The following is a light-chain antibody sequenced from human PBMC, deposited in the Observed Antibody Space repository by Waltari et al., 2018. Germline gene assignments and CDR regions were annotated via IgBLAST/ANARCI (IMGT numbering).Light chain of an antibody. CDR1: ESVSGS. V-gene: IGKV3-15*01. J-gene: IGKJ4*01. CDR2: GAS. Sequence: EIVMTQSPATLSVSPGDRATPSCSASESVSGSLAWYQQRPGQAPRPLIYGASTRATGTPARFSGSGSGTEFTLTISSLQSEDFAVYYCQQYSKWPPLTFGGGTKVEIK. CDR3: QQYSKWPPLT.